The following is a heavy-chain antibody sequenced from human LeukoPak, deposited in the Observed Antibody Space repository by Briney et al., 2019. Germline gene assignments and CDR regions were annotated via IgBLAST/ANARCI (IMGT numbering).Heavy chain of an antibody. CDR2: ISWDGGST. J-gene: IGHJ6*03. CDR1: GFTFDDYT. D-gene: IGHD1-1*01. CDR3: AKGTYYYYYMDV. V-gene: IGHV3-43*01. Sequence: PGGSLRLSCAASGFTFDDYTMHWVRQAPGKGLEWVSLISWDGGSTYYADSVKGRFTISRDNSKNSLYLQMNSLRTEDTALYYCAKGTYYYYYMDVWGKGTTVTVSS.